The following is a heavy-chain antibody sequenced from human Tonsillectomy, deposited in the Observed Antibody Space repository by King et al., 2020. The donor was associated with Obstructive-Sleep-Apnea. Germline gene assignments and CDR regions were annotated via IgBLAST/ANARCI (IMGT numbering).Heavy chain of an antibody. Sequence: VQLQESGPGLVKPSETLSLTCTVSDYSISSDYSWGWIRQTPGKGLEWIGSIYHSGSTYYNPSLKSRVTISVDTSKNQFSLKLSSVTAADTAVYYCARADSSGYYNWVYWGQGTLVTVSS. J-gene: IGHJ4*02. CDR1: DYSISSDYS. V-gene: IGHV4-38-2*02. CDR3: ARADSSGYYNWVY. D-gene: IGHD3-22*01. CDR2: IYHSGST.